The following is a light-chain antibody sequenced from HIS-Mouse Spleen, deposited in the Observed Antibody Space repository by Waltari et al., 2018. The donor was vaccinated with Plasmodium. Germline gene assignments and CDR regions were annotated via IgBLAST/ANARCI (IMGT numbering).Light chain of an antibody. CDR1: KLGYKY. CDR3: QAWDSSTVV. Sequence: SYELTQPPSVSVSPGQTASITCSGAKLGYKYACWYQQKPGQSPVLVIDQDSKRPSGIPERFSGSNSGNTATLTISGTQAMDEADYYCQAWDSSTVVFGGGTKLTVL. CDR2: QDS. J-gene: IGLJ2*01. V-gene: IGLV3-1*01.